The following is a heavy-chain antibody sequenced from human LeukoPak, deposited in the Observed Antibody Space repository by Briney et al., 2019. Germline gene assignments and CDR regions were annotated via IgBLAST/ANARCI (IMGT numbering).Heavy chain of an antibody. CDR2: INPNSGGT. V-gene: IGHV1-2*02. CDR1: GYTFTGYY. CDR3: ARDDLLTYSSGWYLNY. J-gene: IGHJ4*02. Sequence: ASVKVSCKASGYTFTGYYMHWVRQAPGQGLEWMEWINPNSGGTNYAQKFQGRVTMTRDTSISTAYMELSRLTSDDTAVYYCARDDLLTYSSGWYLNYWGQGTLVTVSS. D-gene: IGHD6-19*01.